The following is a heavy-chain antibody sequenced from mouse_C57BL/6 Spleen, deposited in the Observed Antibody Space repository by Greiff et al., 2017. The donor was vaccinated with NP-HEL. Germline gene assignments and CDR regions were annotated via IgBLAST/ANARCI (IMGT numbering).Heavy chain of an antibody. J-gene: IGHJ1*03. CDR3: ARDYDDWYFDV. CDR1: GFTFSDYG. V-gene: IGHV5-17*01. D-gene: IGHD2-4*01. CDR2: ISSGSSTN. Sequence: EVQRVESGGGLVKPGGSLKLSCAASGFTFSDYGMHWVRQAPEKGLEWVAYISSGSSTNYYADTVKGRFTISRDNAKNTLFLQMTSLRSEETAMYYCARDYDDWYFDVWDTGTTVTVSS.